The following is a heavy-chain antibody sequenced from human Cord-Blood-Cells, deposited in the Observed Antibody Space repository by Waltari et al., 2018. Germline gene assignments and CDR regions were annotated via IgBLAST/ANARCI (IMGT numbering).Heavy chain of an antibody. D-gene: IGHD6-6*01. CDR1: GFTFDAYA. Sequence: EVQLVESGGGLVQPGRSLRPACAASGFTFDAYAMHWVRQAPGKGLEWVSGISWNSGSIGYADSVKGRFTISRDNAKNSLYLQMNSLRAEDTALYYCAKDRGSSSSFDYWGQGTLVTVSS. V-gene: IGHV3-9*01. CDR2: ISWNSGSI. CDR3: AKDRGSSSSFDY. J-gene: IGHJ4*02.